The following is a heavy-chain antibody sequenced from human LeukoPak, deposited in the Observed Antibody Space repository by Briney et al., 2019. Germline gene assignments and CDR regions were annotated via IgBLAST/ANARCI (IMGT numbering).Heavy chain of an antibody. D-gene: IGHD3-3*01. J-gene: IGHJ4*02. CDR1: GFTVSSYY. CDR2: IYGDGRI. V-gene: IGHV3-53*01. CDR3: ARGRGLGVVSPYFDY. Sequence: GGSLRLSCVASGFTVSSYYMIWVRQAPGKGLERVSVIYGDGRIRYTDSVRGRFTISRDNSRNTLYLQMNNLRVEDTAVYYCARGRGLGVVSPYFDYWGQGTLLTVSS.